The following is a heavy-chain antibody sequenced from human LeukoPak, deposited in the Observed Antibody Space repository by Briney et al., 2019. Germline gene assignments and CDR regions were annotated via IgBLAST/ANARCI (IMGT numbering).Heavy chain of an antibody. V-gene: IGHV3-21*01. J-gene: IGHJ4*02. CDR3: ARVTLTGYYAFDY. CDR1: GFTFSSYN. CDR2: ISSTSSNI. D-gene: IGHD3-9*01. Sequence: PGGSLRLSCAASGFTFSSYNMNWVRQAPGKGLEWVSSISSTSSNIYYADSLKGRFTISRDNAKQSLYLQMNSLRAEDTAVYYCARVTLTGYYAFDYWGQGTLVTVSS.